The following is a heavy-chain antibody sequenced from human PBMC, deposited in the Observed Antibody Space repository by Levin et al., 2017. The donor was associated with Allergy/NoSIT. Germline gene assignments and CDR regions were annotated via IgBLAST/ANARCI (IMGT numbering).Heavy chain of an antibody. CDR1: GGSFSGYY. Sequence: KSSETLSLTCAVYGGSFSGYYWSWIRQPPGKGLEWIGEINHSGSTNYNPSLKSRVTISVDTSKNQFSLKLSSVTAADTAVYYCARDVVVTANVAFDIWGQGTMVTVSS. V-gene: IGHV4-34*01. J-gene: IGHJ3*02. CDR3: ARDVVVTANVAFDI. CDR2: INHSGST. D-gene: IGHD2-21*02.